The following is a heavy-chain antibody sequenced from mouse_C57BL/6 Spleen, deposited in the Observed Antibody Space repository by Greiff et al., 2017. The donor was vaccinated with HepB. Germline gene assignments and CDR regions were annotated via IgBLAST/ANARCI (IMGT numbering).Heavy chain of an antibody. CDR2: IYPRDGST. CDR3: AREDYYGSSYFQGFAY. Sequence: QVQLQQSDAELVKPGASVKISCKVSGYTFTDHTIHWMKQRPEQGLEWIGYIYPRDGSTKYNEKFKGKATLTADKSSSTAYMQLNSLTSEDSAVYFCAREDYYGSSYFQGFAYWGQGTLVTVSA. J-gene: IGHJ3*01. V-gene: IGHV1-78*01. D-gene: IGHD1-1*01. CDR1: GYTFTDHT.